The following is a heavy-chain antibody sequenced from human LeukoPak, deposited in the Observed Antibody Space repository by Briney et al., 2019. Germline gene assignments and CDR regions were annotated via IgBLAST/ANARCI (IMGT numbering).Heavy chain of an antibody. D-gene: IGHD4-17*01. CDR1: GGSISSYY. Sequence: PSETLSLTCTVSGGSISSYYWSWTRQPPGKGLEWIGYIYYSGSTNYNPSLKSRVTISVDTSKNRFSLKLSSVTAADTAVYYCARGTTVTIFDYWGQGTLVTVSS. CDR2: IYYSGST. J-gene: IGHJ4*02. V-gene: IGHV4-59*01. CDR3: ARGTTVTIFDY.